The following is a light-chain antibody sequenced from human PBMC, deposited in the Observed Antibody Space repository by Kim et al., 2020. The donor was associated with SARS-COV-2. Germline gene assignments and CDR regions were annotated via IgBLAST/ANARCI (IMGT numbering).Light chain of an antibody. V-gene: IGLV2-11*01. CDR1: SSDVGDYND. CDR2: DVS. J-gene: IGLJ3*02. CDR3: CSYTGSHSWV. Sequence: GQSVTISCTGTSSDVGDYNDVSWYQHHPGKAPKLMIYDVSKRPSGVPDRFSGSKSGDTASLTISGLQAEDEGDYYCCSYTGSHSWVFGGGTQLTVL.